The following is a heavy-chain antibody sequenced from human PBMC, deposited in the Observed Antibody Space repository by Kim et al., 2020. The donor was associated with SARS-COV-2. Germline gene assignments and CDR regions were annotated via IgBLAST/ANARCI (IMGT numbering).Heavy chain of an antibody. J-gene: IGHJ4*02. D-gene: IGHD2-15*01. CDR3: ARDLVVGAASIYYFDF. Sequence: DSVRGRFTISRDNAKNSLYLQMYSLRAEDTAVYYCARDLVVGAASIYYFDFWGQGTLVTVSS. V-gene: IGHV3-21*01.